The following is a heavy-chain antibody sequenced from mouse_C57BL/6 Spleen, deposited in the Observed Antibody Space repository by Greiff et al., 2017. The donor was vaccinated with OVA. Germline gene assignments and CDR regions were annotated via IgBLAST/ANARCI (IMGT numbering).Heavy chain of an antibody. Sequence: EVKLMESGEGLVKPGGSLKLSCAASGFTFSSYAMSWVRQTPEKRLEWVAYISSGGDYIYYADTVKGRFTISRDNARNTLYLQMSRLKSEDTAMYYCTREGDYGSRTDYYAMDYWGQGTSVTVSS. CDR3: TREGDYGSRTDYYAMDY. V-gene: IGHV5-9-1*02. J-gene: IGHJ4*01. CDR2: ISSGGDYI. D-gene: IGHD1-1*01. CDR1: GFTFSSYA.